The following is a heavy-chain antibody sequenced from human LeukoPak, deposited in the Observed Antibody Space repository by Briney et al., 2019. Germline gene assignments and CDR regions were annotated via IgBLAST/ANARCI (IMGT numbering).Heavy chain of an antibody. CDR1: GLTFQNTW. CDR2: IINDAIAT. J-gene: IGHJ3*01. D-gene: IGHD2/OR15-2a*01. CDR3: AADGEYAFLV. V-gene: IGHV3-74*01. Sequence: PGGSLRLSCAASGLTFQNTWMHWIREAPGEGLVWVSRIINDAIATTYADSVKGRFTISRDNAKKTLYLKMNSLRADDTAVYYCAADGEYAFLVWGQGTMVTVSS.